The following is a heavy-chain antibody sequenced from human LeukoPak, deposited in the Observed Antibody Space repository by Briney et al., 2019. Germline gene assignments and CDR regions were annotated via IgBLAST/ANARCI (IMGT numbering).Heavy chain of an antibody. V-gene: IGHV4-31*03. Sequence: SQTLSLTCTVSGGYISSGGYYWSWIRQHPGKGLEWIGYIFYSGSTFYNPSLKSRVTISVDTSKNQFSLKLSSVTAADTAVYYCARDRASPTYDSSGYRINWFDPWGQGTLVTVSS. CDR1: GGYISSGGYY. D-gene: IGHD3-22*01. CDR3: ARDRASPTYDSSGYRINWFDP. CDR2: IFYSGST. J-gene: IGHJ5*02.